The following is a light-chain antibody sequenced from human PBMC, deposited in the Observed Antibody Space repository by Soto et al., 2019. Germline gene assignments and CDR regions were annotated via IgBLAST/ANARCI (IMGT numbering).Light chain of an antibody. V-gene: IGKV1-33*01. CDR3: QQYYSYPRT. CDR1: QDIKNY. Sequence: DIQMTQSPSSLSASVGDRVTITCQASQDIKNYLNWYQQKPGKAPKLLIYEASNLETGVPSRFSGSGSGRSFTFTISSLQPEDIATYYCQQYYSYPRTFGQGTKVEIK. J-gene: IGKJ1*01. CDR2: EAS.